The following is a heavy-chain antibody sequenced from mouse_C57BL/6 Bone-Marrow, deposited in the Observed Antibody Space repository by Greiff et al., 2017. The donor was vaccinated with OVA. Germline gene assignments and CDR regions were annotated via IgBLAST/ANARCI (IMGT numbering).Heavy chain of an antibody. CDR2: IYPGDGDT. CDR1: GYAFSSSW. CDR3: ARRRIMAGYFDV. J-gene: IGHJ1*03. Sequence: VQLQQSGPELVKPGASVKISCKASGYAFSSSWMNWVKQRPGKGLEWIGRIYPGDGDTNYNGKFKGKATLTADKSSSTAYMQLSSLTSEDSAVYFCARRRIMAGYFDVWGTGTTVTVSS. V-gene: IGHV1-82*01.